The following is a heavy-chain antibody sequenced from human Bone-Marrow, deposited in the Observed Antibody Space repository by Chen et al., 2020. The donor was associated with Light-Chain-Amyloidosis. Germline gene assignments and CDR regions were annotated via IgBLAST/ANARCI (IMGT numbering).Heavy chain of an antibody. J-gene: IGHJ3*02. D-gene: IGHD6-13*01. V-gene: IGHV3-9*01. Sequence: LVESGGGLVQPGRSLRLSCAASGFTFDDYAMHWVRQAPGKGLEWVSGISWNSGSIGYADSVKGRFTISRDNAKNSLYLQMNSLRAEDTALYYCAKSSYSSSFFLDAFPIWGQATMATAS. CDR1: GFTFDDYA. CDR3: AKSSYSSSFFLDAFPI. CDR2: ISWNSGSI.